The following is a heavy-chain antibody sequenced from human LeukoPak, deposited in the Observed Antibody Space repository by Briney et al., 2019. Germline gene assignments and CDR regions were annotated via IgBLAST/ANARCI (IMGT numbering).Heavy chain of an antibody. V-gene: IGHV3-30*02. D-gene: IGHD6-6*01. J-gene: IGHJ4*02. Sequence: GGSLRLSCVASGFSFSRYGMHWVRQSPGKGLEWVAFIRFDGSNTYYADSVQGRFTISRDNSKNTLYLQMNSLRAEDTAVYYCARGSSSSSFYWGQGTLVTVSS. CDR1: GFSFSRYG. CDR3: ARGSSSSSFY. CDR2: IRFDGSNT.